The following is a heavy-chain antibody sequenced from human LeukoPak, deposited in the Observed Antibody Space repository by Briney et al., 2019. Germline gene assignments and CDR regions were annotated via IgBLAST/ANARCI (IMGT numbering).Heavy chain of an antibody. CDR3: ARVAVHYCSSTSCPFDI. J-gene: IGHJ3*02. Sequence: GSSVKVSCKASGGTFSSYAISWVRQAPGQGLEWMGGIIPIFGTANYAQKFQGRVTITADESTSTAYMELSSLRSEDTAVYYCARVAVHYCSSTSCPFDIWGQGTMVTVSS. CDR1: GGTFSSYA. V-gene: IGHV1-69*01. CDR2: IIPIFGTA. D-gene: IGHD2-2*01.